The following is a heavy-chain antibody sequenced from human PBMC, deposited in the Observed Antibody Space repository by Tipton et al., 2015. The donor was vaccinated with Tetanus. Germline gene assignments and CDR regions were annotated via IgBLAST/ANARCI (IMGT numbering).Heavy chain of an antibody. CDR3: ARHSSLKALNY. J-gene: IGHJ4*02. CDR2: AYYSGST. Sequence: TLSLTCTVSGGSISRSDYHWGWIRQPPGKGLEWIGSAYYSGSTYYNPSLKSRVTISVDTSKNQFSLELSSVTAADTAVYYCARHSSLKALNYWGQGTLVTASS. V-gene: IGHV4-39*01. CDR1: GGSISRSDYH. D-gene: IGHD3-9*01.